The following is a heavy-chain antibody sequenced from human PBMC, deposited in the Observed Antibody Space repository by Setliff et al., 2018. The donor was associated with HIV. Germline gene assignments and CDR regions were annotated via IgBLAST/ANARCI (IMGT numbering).Heavy chain of an antibody. Sequence: GGSLRLSCAASGFTFSSYSMNWVRQAPGKGLEWVSYISSSSSTRYYAGSVKGRFTISRENAKNSLYLQMNSLRAEDTAVYYGARAEPGWNLANPQSDYWGQGTLVTVSS. D-gene: IGHD1-7*01. V-gene: IGHV3-48*04. CDR2: ISSSSSTR. J-gene: IGHJ4*02. CDR3: ARAEPGWNLANPQSDY. CDR1: GFTFSSYS.